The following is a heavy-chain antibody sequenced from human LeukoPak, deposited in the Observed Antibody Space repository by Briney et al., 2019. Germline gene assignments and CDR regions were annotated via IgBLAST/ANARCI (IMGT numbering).Heavy chain of an antibody. CDR3: AREGSSDAFDF. D-gene: IGHD1-26*01. Sequence: GGSLRLSCAASGFSFSNFWMSWVRQSPGKGLEWVANTKQDGSEKYDVDSVKGRFTISRDNAKNSLNLQMNSLRAEDTAVYYCAREGSSDAFDFWGQGTMVTVSS. V-gene: IGHV3-7*01. CDR2: TKQDGSEK. J-gene: IGHJ3*01. CDR1: GFSFSNFW.